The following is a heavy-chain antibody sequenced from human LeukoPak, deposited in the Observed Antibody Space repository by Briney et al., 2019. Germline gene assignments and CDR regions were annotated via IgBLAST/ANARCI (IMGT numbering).Heavy chain of an antibody. J-gene: IGHJ4*02. Sequence: PGGSLRLSCAASGFILHNHAMHWVRHAPGKGPEWVSLIDWDSSRTFYTESVKGRFTISRDNSKNSLFLQMNSLRAEDTALYYCARGDLPTGWLTDFWGQGTLVTVST. D-gene: IGHD6-19*01. CDR1: GFILHNHA. V-gene: IGHV3-43D*04. CDR3: ARGDLPTGWLTDF. CDR2: IDWDSSRT.